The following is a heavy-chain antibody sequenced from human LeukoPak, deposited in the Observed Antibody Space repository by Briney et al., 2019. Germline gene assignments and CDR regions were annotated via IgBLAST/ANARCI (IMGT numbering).Heavy chain of an antibody. J-gene: IGHJ4*02. Sequence: GGSLRLSCAASGFPFSSYAMHWVRQAPGKGLEYVSAISSNGGSTYYANSVKGRFTISRDNSKNTLYLQMGSLRAEDMAVYYCARGEQWLDDWGQGTLVTVSS. D-gene: IGHD6-19*01. V-gene: IGHV3-64*01. CDR1: GFPFSSYA. CDR2: ISSNGGST. CDR3: ARGEQWLDD.